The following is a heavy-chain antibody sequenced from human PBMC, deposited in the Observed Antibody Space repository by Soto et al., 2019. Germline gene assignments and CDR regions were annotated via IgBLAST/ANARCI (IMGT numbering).Heavy chain of an antibody. CDR1: GFTFDDYA. CDR3: AGLYFDL. Sequence: DVQLVESGGGLVEPGRSLRLSCAASGFTFDDYAMHWVRQAPGKGLGWVSGISWNSGSVDFADSVKGRFTISRDNAKNSLYLQMNSLRAEDTALYYCAGLYFDLWGRGTLVTVSS. V-gene: IGHV3-9*01. CDR2: ISWNSGSV. J-gene: IGHJ2*01.